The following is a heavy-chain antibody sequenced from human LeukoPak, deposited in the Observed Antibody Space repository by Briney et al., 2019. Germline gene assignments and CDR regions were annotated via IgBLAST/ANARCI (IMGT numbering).Heavy chain of an antibody. CDR3: ARDRKGDYDIADY. V-gene: IGHV1-2*06. J-gene: IGHJ4*02. Sequence: GASVTVSFTTYGYSFTDYYVHWVRQAPGQGLEWMGRIDPNSGGTNDVHKFQGRVTMSRDTSISTVYMELSSLGYDDTAIYYCARDRKGDYDIADYWGQGTLVTVSP. CDR2: IDPNSGGT. D-gene: IGHD4-17*01. CDR1: GYSFTDYY.